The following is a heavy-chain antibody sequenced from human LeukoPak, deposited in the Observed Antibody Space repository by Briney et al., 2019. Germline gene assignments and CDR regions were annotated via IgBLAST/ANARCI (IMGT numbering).Heavy chain of an antibody. J-gene: IGHJ4*02. CDR3: ARDGGVSGYDLLDY. D-gene: IGHD5-12*01. Sequence: GGSLGLPCAASGFTFSSLWMTWVRQAPGKGLEWVANINQDGSEKYFVDSVKGRFTISRDNAKNSVFLQMNSLTVEDTAVYYCARDGGVSGYDLLDYWGQGTLVTVSS. CDR2: INQDGSEK. CDR1: GFTFSSLW. V-gene: IGHV3-7*01.